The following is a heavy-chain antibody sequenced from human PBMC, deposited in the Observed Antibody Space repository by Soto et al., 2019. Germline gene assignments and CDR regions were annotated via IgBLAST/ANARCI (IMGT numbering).Heavy chain of an antibody. CDR2: ISYDGTNK. CDR1: GFSFSISP. J-gene: IGHJ4*02. Sequence: GGPLRLSCAASGFSFSISPMHWVRQAPGKGPEWVALISYDGTNKFYADSVKGRFTISRDNSKSTLYLQVDSLRPEDAAVYYCARDPKTSGGQHWAFNYFDSWGQGTLVTVSS. D-gene: IGHD7-27*01. V-gene: IGHV3-30-3*01. CDR3: ARDPKTSGGQHWAFNYFDS.